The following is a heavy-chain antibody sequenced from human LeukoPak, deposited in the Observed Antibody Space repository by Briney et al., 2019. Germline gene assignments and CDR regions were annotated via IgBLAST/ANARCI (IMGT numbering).Heavy chain of an antibody. CDR1: GFVFDTHD. V-gene: IGHV3-30*02. CDR3: AKPSGSGVDY. D-gene: IGHD1-26*01. Sequence: GGSLRLSCGASGFVFDTHDMHWVRQAPAKGLEWVAFIRSDGYHTYYADSVKGRFTIIRDNSKNTLYLQMDRLTVEDMALYYCAKPSGSGVDYWGRGTRVTVSS. CDR2: IRSDGYHT. J-gene: IGHJ4*02.